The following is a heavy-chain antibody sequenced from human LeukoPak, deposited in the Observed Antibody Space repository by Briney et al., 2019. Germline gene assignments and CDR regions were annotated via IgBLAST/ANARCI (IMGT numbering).Heavy chain of an antibody. V-gene: IGHV4-59*01. CDR1: GGSISSYC. D-gene: IGHD2-15*01. CDR2: IYYSGST. Sequence: SETLSLTCTVSGGSISSYCWSWIRQPPGKGLEWIGYIYYSGSTNYNPSLKSRVTISVDTSKNQFSLKLSSVTAADTAVYYCARDRGYCSGGSCYSENWFDPWGQGTLVTVSS. CDR3: ARDRGYCSGGSCYSENWFDP. J-gene: IGHJ5*02.